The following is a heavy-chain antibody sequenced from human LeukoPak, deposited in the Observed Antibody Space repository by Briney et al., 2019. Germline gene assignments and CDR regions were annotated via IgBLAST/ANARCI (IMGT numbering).Heavy chain of an antibody. J-gene: IGHJ4*02. Sequence: SQTLSLTCAISGDFVSSNSAAWNWIRQSPSRGLEWLGRTYYRSKWYNDYAVSVASRITINPDTSKNQFSLQLNSVTPDGTAVYYCTSGDYFDYWGQGTLVTVSS. CDR2: TYYRSKWYN. CDR3: TSGDYFDY. CDR1: GDFVSSNSAA. V-gene: IGHV6-1*01. D-gene: IGHD3-10*01.